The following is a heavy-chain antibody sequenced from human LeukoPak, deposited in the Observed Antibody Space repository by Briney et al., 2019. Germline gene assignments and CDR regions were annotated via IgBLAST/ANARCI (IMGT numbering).Heavy chain of an antibody. Sequence: AGGSVRLSCASSGFTFNNYAMTWVRQAPGKGLEWVSSITASGGSTYCADSVKGRFTISRDNSKNTLYLQMSSLRAEDTAVYYCAGDYPTSGIVTIFDYWGQGTLVTVSS. D-gene: IGHD1-1*01. CDR1: GFTFNNYA. J-gene: IGHJ4*02. CDR2: ITASGGST. CDR3: AGDYPTSGIVTIFDY. V-gene: IGHV3-23*01.